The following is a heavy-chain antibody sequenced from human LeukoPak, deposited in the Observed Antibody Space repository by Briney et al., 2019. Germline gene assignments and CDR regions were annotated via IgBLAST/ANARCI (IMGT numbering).Heavy chain of an antibody. CDR3: ARGRRGNYFDY. CDR1: GFTLSSYS. J-gene: IGHJ4*02. V-gene: IGHV3-48*04. CDR2: ISSSSSTI. Sequence: GGSLRLSCAASGFTLSSYSMNWVRPAPGKGLEWVSYISSSSSTIFYEDSVKGRFTISRDNANNTLYLQMNSLRADDTAVYYCARGRRGNYFDYWGQGTLVTVSS.